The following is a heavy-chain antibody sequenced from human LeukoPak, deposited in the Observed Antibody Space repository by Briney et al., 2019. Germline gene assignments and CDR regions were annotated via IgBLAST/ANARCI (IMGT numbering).Heavy chain of an antibody. D-gene: IGHD6-19*01. CDR2: IYYSGST. CDR3: ARAPTGWLDYFDY. J-gene: IGHJ4*02. CDR1: GGSISSSSYY. Sequence: PSETLSLTCTVSGGSISSSSYYWGWIRQPPGKGLEWIGSIYYSGSTYYNPSLKSRVTISVDTSKNQFSLKLSSVTAADTAVYYCARAPTGWLDYFDYWGQGTLVTVPS. V-gene: IGHV4-39*07.